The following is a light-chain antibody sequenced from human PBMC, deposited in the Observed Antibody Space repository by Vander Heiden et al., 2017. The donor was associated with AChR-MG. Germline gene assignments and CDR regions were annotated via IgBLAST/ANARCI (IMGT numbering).Light chain of an antibody. CDR2: AAS. J-gene: IGKJ5*01. CDR3: QQYYSYPLT. CDR1: QGISSY. V-gene: IGKV1-8*01. Sequence: AIRMTQSPSSFSASTGDRVTITCRASQGISSYLAWYQQKPGKAPKLLIYAASTLHSGVPSRFSGSGSGTDFTITISCLQSEDFATYYCQQYYSYPLTFGQGTRLEIK.